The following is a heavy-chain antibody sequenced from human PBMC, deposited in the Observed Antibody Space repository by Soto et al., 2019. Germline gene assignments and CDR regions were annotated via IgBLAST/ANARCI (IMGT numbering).Heavy chain of an antibody. Sequence: GESLKISRKGSGYSFTSYWIGWVRQIPGKGLELMGIIYSGNSATRYSPPFQGQITNEGDTSISTAYLQWSNLNASDTAMYYCARQRSQSLVVGVNWFDPWGQGTLVAASS. CDR1: GYSFTSYW. CDR3: ARQRSQSLVVGVNWFDP. D-gene: IGHD2-8*02. J-gene: IGHJ5*02. CDR2: IYSGNSAT. V-gene: IGHV5-51*01.